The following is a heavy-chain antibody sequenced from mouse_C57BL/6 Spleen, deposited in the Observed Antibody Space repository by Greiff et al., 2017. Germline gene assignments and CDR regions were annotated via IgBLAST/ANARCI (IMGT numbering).Heavy chain of an antibody. CDR3: ARVPPTPHYFDY. CDR1: GYTFTSYT. D-gene: IGHD1-1*01. J-gene: IGHJ2*01. CDR2: INPSSGYT. V-gene: IGHV1-4*01. Sequence: VQLQQSGAELARPGASVKMSCKASGYTFTSYTMHWVKQRPGQGLEWIGYINPSSGYTKYNQKFKDKATLTADKSSSTAYMQLSSLTSEDSAVYYCARVPPTPHYFDYWGQGTTLTVSS.